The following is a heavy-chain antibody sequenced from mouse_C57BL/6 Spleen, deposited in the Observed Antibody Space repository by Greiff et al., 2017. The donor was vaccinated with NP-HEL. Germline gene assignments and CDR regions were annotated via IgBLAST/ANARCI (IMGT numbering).Heavy chain of an antibody. J-gene: IGHJ3*01. Sequence: VQLKQSGAELVKPGASVKLSCTASGFNIKDYYMHWVKQRTEQGLEWIGRIDPEDGETKYAAKFQGKATITADTSSNTAYLQLSSLTSEDTAVYYCAREDGSSPWFAYWGQGTLVTVSA. D-gene: IGHD1-1*01. CDR1: GFNIKDYY. CDR2: IDPEDGET. CDR3: AREDGSSPWFAY. V-gene: IGHV14-2*01.